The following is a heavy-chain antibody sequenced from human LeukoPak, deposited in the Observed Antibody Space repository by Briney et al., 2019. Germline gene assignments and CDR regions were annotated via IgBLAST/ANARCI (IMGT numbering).Heavy chain of an antibody. Sequence: ASVKVSCKASGYTFTGYYMHWVRQAPGQGLEWMGWNNPNSGGTNYAQKFQGRVTMTRDTSISTAYMELSRLRSDDTAVYYCAREWELWSLDHWGQRTLVTVSS. J-gene: IGHJ4*02. CDR2: NNPNSGGT. CDR3: AREWELWSLDH. CDR1: GYTFTGYY. V-gene: IGHV1-2*02. D-gene: IGHD1-26*01.